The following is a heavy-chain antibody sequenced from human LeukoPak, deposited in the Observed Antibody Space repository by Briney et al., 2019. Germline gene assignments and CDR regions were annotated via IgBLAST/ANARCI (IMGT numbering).Heavy chain of an antibody. J-gene: IGHJ3*02. Sequence: GGSLRLSCAASGFTFSSYEMNWVRQAPGKGLEWVSYISSSGSTIYYADSVKGRFTISRDNAKNSLYLQMNSLRAEDTAVYYCARGRFGEFKSAFDIWGQGTMVTVSS. CDR2: ISSSGSTI. CDR3: ARGRFGEFKSAFDI. CDR1: GFTFSSYE. D-gene: IGHD3-10*01. V-gene: IGHV3-48*03.